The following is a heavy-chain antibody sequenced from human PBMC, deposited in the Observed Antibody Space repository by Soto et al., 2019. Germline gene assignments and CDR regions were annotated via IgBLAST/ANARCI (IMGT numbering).Heavy chain of an antibody. Sequence: ASVKVSCKVSGYSLSDLSIHWVRQAPGKGLEWMGGLDAEDGETIYAQKLQGRGTMTEDTSTDTAYMELSSLTSEDTAMYYCATLPRTIERTPAAIWSFDSWGQGTLVPSPQ. D-gene: IGHD2-2*01. J-gene: IGHJ4*02. CDR2: LDAEDGET. CDR3: ATLPRTIERTPAAIWSFDS. V-gene: IGHV1-24*01. CDR1: GYSLSDLS.